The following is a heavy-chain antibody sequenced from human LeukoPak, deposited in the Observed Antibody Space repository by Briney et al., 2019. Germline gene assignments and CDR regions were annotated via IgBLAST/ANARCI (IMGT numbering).Heavy chain of an antibody. CDR2: IRSKAYGGTT. CDR1: GXTFGDYA. V-gene: IGHV3-49*04. J-gene: IGHJ4*02. D-gene: IGHD2-15*01. Sequence: GRSLRLSCTASGXTFGDYAMSWVRQAPGKGLEWVGFIRSKAYGGTTEYAASVKGRFTISRDDSKSIAYLQMNSLKTEDTAVYYCTRARCSGGSCYSGFDYWGQGTLVTVSS. CDR3: TRARCSGGSCYSGFDY.